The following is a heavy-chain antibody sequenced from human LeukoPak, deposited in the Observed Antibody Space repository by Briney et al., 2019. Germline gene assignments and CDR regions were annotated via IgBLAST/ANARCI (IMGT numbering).Heavy chain of an antibody. CDR2: INHSGST. Sequence: SETLSLTCAVYGGSFSGYYWSWIRQPPGKGLEWIGEINHSGSTNYNPSLKSRVTISVDTSKSQFSLKLSSVTAADTAVYYCAREGDYGDYNGGDAFDIWGQGTMVTVSS. V-gene: IGHV4-34*01. CDR3: AREGDYGDYNGGDAFDI. D-gene: IGHD4-17*01. J-gene: IGHJ3*02. CDR1: GGSFSGYY.